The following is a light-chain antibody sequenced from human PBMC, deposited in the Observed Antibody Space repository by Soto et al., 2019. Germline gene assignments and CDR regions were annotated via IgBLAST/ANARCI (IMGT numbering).Light chain of an antibody. CDR3: QLYMSSVT. J-gene: IGKJ1*01. CDR1: QSVDNTF. CDR2: GVS. Sequence: EIVLTQSPGSLSLSPGERATLSCRASQSVDNTFFAWYQKKPGQAPRLLMYGVSKRATGIPDRLSGSGSGKDFILTIRRLAPEDFAVYYSQLYMSSVTFGQCTRVEIK. V-gene: IGKV3-20*01.